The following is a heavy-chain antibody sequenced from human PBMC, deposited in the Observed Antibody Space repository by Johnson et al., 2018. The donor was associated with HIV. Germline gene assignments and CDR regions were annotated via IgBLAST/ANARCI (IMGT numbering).Heavy chain of an antibody. D-gene: IGHD6-13*01. CDR1: GFTFDYHD. Sequence: EVQLLESGGGVVRPGGSLRLSCAASGFTFDYHDMSWVRQAPGKGLEWVSGINWNGGSTGYTDSVKGRFTISRDNAKNSLYLQMNSLRAEDTAVYYCAKAPSSSWHAFDIWGQGTMVTVSS. J-gene: IGHJ3*02. CDR3: AKAPSSSWHAFDI. V-gene: IGHV3-20*04. CDR2: INWNGGST.